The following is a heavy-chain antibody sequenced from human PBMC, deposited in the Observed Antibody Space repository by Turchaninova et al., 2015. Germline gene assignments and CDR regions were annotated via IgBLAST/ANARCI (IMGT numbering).Heavy chain of an antibody. J-gene: IGHJ6*03. CDR3: ARAGGENYYYYMDV. CDR2: IYYSGSH. D-gene: IGHD3-16*01. Sequence: QVQLQESGPGLVEPSETLSLTCTVSSGSVSSGRYYWSWIRQPPGKGLEWFGYIYYSGSHKYNPSLKSRVARSVDTSKNQFSLKLSSVTAADTALYYCARAGGENYYYYMDVWDKGTTVTVSS. V-gene: IGHV4-61*01. CDR1: SGSVSSGRYY.